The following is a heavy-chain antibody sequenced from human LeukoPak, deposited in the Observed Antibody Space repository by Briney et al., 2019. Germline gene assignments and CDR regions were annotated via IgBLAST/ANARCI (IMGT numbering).Heavy chain of an antibody. CDR3: TRGGYYSSGSLDY. D-gene: IGHD6-19*01. J-gene: IGHJ4*02. CDR1: GFIFSSYW. V-gene: IGHV3-74*01. CDR2: INSDESST. Sequence: PGWSLRLSCAASGFIFSSYWMHWVRQAPGKGLVWVSRINSDESSTTYADSVKGRFTISRDNAKNTLYLQMNSLRAEDTAVYYCTRGGYYSSGSLDYWGQGTLVTVSS.